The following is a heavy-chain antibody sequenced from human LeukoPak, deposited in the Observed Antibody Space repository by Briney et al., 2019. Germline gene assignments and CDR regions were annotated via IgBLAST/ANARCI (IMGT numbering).Heavy chain of an antibody. V-gene: IGHV3-23*01. D-gene: IGHD3-10*01. CDR1: GFTFSSYA. J-gene: IGHJ4*02. CDR2: FSGSGGST. CDR3: AKDWGSYFASGSSYFDY. Sequence: GSLRLSCAASGFTFSSYAMSRVRQAPGKGLECISGFSGSGGSTYYADSVKGRFTISRDNSKNTLFLQMNSLRAEDTAVYYCAKDWGSYFASGSSYFDYWGQGTLVTVSS.